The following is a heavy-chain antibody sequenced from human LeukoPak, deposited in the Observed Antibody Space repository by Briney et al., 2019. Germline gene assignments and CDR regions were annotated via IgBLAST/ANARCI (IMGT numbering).Heavy chain of an antibody. CDR2: ISGSGGST. V-gene: IGHV3-23*01. D-gene: IGHD4-17*01. J-gene: IGHJ4*02. CDR1: GFTFSSYA. CDR3: ANAYGDYYFDY. Sequence: GGSLRLSCAASGFTFSSYAMSWVRQAPGKGLEWVSAISGSGGSTYYADSVKGRFAISRDNSENTLYLQMNSLRAEDTAVYYCANAYGDYYFDYWGQGTLVTVSS.